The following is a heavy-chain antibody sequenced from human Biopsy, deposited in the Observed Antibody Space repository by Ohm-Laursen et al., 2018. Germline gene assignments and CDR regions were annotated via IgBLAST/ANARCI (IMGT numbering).Heavy chain of an antibody. CDR1: EGTFSNYG. D-gene: IGHD3-9*01. Sequence: VKISCNAPEGTFSNYGVNWVRQAPGQGLEWLGENIPILGTGNYAQKFQDRVTVAADTSTSTATMELRSLRSDDTAVYYCATKLTGYFHHWGQGTLVIVSS. J-gene: IGHJ1*01. V-gene: IGHV1-69*13. CDR3: ATKLTGYFHH. CDR2: NIPILGTG.